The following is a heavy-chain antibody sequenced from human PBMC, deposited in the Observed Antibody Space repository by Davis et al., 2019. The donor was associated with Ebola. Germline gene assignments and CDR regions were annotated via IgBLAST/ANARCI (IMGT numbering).Heavy chain of an antibody. CDR3: AADYSGSHLYNWFDH. D-gene: IGHD6-6*01. CDR1: GYTFTNYE. CDR2: MNPVSGNT. J-gene: IGHJ5*02. V-gene: IGHV1-8*01. Sequence: ASVKVSCKTSGYTFTNYEIDWVRQATGQGLEWMGWMNPVSGNTGYAQKFQGRVTMTRNTSITTAFMELSSLRSEDTAVYYCAADYSGSHLYNWFDHWGQGTLVTVSS.